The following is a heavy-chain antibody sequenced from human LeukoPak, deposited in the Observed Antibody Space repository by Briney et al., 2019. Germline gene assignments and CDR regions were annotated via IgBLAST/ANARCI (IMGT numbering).Heavy chain of an antibody. CDR3: AKYSSGSFDY. J-gene: IGHJ4*03. V-gene: IGHV3-15*01. CDR1: EFAFSDAW. CDR2: IISKTDGGTT. D-gene: IGHD6-19*01. Sequence: GGSLRLSCAASEFAFSDAWMNWVRQAPGKGLEWVGRIISKTDGGTTDYAAPVKGRFTISRDDSKNTLFLQMSSLKTEDTAVYYCAKYSSGSFDYWGQGTMVTVSS.